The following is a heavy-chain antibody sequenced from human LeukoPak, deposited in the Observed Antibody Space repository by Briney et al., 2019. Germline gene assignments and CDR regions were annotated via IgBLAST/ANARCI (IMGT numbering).Heavy chain of an antibody. D-gene: IGHD3-10*01. Sequence: PSETLSLTCSVSGDSIIGYYWGWIRQPPGKGLEWIGNIYYTGNTYYNSSLESRVTISLDTSKNQFSLKVISMTAADTAAYYCTKSDGYGLIRICGRGTMVTVSS. CDR1: GDSIIGYY. CDR2: IYYTGNT. CDR3: TKSDGYGLIRI. J-gene: IGHJ3*02. V-gene: IGHV4-39*07.